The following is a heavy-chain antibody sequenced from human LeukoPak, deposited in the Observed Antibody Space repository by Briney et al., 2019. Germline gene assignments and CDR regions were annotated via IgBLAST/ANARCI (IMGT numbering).Heavy chain of an antibody. CDR1: GGSISTYY. J-gene: IGHJ4*02. CDR2: IYYSGST. V-gene: IGHV4-59*01. CDR3: AREGGPYRPLVY. Sequence: PSETLSLTCTVSGGSISTYYWNWIRQPPGKGLEWIGYIYYSGSTNYNPSLKSRVTISVDTFKNQFSLKLSSVTAADTAMYYCAREGGPYRPLVYSGQGTLVTVSS.